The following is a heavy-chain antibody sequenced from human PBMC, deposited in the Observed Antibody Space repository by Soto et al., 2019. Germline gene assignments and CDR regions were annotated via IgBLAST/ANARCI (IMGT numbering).Heavy chain of an antibody. V-gene: IGHV3-23*01. CDR3: AKSAMVRGGGWFDP. CDR1: RFTFSTYA. J-gene: IGHJ5*02. CDR2: ISGSGGNT. Sequence: EVQLLESGGGVVQPGGSLRLSCAASRFTFSTYALTWVRQAPGKGLEWVSDISGSGGNTYYADSVKGRFTISRDNSMNPLYLQMNSLRAEDTAVYYCAKSAMVRGGGWFDPWGQGTLVTVSS. D-gene: IGHD3-10*01.